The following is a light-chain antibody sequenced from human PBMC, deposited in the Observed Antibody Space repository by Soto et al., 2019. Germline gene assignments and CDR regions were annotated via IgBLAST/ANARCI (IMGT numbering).Light chain of an antibody. CDR2: GNS. Sequence: QPVLTQPPSVSGAPGQRVTISCTGCSSNIGAGYDVHWYQQLPGTAPKLLIYGNSNRPSGVPDRFSGSKSGTSASLAITGLQAEDEADYYCQSYDSSLSGSVVFGGGTKLTVL. V-gene: IGLV1-40*01. J-gene: IGLJ2*01. CDR1: SSNIGAGYD. CDR3: QSYDSSLSGSVV.